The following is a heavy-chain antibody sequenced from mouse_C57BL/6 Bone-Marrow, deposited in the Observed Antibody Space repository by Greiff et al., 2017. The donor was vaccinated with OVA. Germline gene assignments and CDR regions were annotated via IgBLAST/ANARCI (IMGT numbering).Heavy chain of an antibody. J-gene: IGHJ2*01. D-gene: IGHD1-1*01. V-gene: IGHV1-55*01. CDR2: IYPGSGST. CDR1: GYTFTSYW. CDR3: ARFPPITTVVAKGFDY. Sequence: QVQLQQPGAELVKPGASVKMSCKASGYTFTSYWITWVKQRPGQGLEWIGDIYPGSGSTNYNEKFKSKATLTVDTSSSTAYMQLSSLTSEDSAVYYCARFPPITTVVAKGFDYWGQGTTLTVSS.